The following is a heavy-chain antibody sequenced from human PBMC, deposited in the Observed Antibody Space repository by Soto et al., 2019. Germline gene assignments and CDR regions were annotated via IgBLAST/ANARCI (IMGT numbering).Heavy chain of an antibody. J-gene: IGHJ6*02. CDR3: ARDIAAHLPDYYYGMDV. CDR1: GFTFSSYS. V-gene: IGHV3-21*01. Sequence: GGSLRLSCAASGFTFSSYSMNWVRQAPGKGLEWVSSISSSSSNIYYADSVKGRFTISRDNAKNSLYLQMNSLRAEDTAVYYCARDIAAHLPDYYYGMDVWGQGTTVTVSS. CDR2: ISSSSSNI. D-gene: IGHD6-6*01.